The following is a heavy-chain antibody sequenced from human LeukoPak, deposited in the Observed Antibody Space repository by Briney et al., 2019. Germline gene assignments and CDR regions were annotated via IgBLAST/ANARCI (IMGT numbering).Heavy chain of an antibody. D-gene: IGHD2-15*01. CDR2: IIPIFGTA. Sequence: SVKVSCKASGGTFRSYAISWVRQAPGQGLEWMGGIIPIFGTANYAQKFQGRVTITTDESTSTAYMELSSLRSEDTAVYYCASPHCSGGSCYLFEYFQHWGQGTLVTVSS. V-gene: IGHV1-69*05. CDR3: ASPHCSGGSCYLFEYFQH. J-gene: IGHJ1*01. CDR1: GGTFRSYA.